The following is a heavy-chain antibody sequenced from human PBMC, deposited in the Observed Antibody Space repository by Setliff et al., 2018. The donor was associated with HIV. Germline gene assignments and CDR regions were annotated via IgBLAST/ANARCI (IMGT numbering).Heavy chain of an antibody. Sequence: SETLSLTCTVSGGSISSGSYYWSWIRQPAGKRLEWIGRIYSTGSTKYNPSLKSRVTISADTSKNQFSLNLSSVTAAETAVYYCARVGYHGSGRYSFDYWGQGTLVTVSS. CDR3: ARVGYHGSGRYSFDY. D-gene: IGHD3-10*01. CDR2: IYSTGST. J-gene: IGHJ4*02. CDR1: GGSISSGSYY. V-gene: IGHV4-61*02.